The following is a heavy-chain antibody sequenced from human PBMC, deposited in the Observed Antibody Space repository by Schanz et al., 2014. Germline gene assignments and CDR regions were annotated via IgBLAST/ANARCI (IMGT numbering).Heavy chain of an antibody. CDR3: ARAQGVIRLYYGVDV. D-gene: IGHD3-10*01. J-gene: IGHJ6*02. Sequence: DLVESGGGVVQPGRSLTLSCAVSTSLFSRSVIHWVRQAPGKGLEWVAVMWNDGIKTHYADSGKGRFTISRDNSKNTVYLQMNSLRTDDTAVYYCARAQGVIRLYYGVDVWGQGTTVTVSS. CDR2: MWNDGIKT. V-gene: IGHV3-30*04. CDR1: TSLFSRSV.